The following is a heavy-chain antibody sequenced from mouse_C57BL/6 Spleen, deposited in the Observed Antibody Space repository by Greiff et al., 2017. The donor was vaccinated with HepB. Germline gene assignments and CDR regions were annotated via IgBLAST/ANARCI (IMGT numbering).Heavy chain of an antibody. CDR3: ARDGTGEGFAY. CDR2: ISYSGST. CDR1: GYSITSGYD. V-gene: IGHV3-1*01. Sequence: EVKLEESGPGMVKPSQSLSLTCTVTGYSITSGYDWHWIRHFPGNKLEWMGYISYSGSTNYNPSLKSRISITHDTSKNHFFLKLNSVTTEDTATYYCARDGTGEGFAYWGQGTLVTVSA. D-gene: IGHD4-1*01. J-gene: IGHJ3*01.